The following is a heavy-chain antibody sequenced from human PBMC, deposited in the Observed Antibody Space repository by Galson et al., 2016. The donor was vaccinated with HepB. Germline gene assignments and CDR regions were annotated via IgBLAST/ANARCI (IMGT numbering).Heavy chain of an antibody. Sequence: SLRLSCAASGFTFSSYGMHWVRQAPGKGLQWVAVISYDGSNKYYTDSVKGRFTISRDNSKNTLYLQMNSLRAEDTAVYYCAKLYDSSGYYEFDYWGQGTLVTVSS. J-gene: IGHJ4*02. CDR2: ISYDGSNK. V-gene: IGHV3-30*18. CDR1: GFTFSSYG. CDR3: AKLYDSSGYYEFDY. D-gene: IGHD3-22*01.